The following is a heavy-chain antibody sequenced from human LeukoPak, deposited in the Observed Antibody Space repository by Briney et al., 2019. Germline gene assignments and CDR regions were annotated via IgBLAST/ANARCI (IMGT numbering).Heavy chain of an antibody. CDR2: INHSGST. D-gene: IGHD4-17*01. CDR1: GGSFSGYY. J-gene: IGHJ4*02. V-gene: IGHV4-34*01. CDR3: ARSTTVTSLDY. Sequence: SETLSLTCAVYGGSFSGYYWSWIRQPPGKGLEWIGEINHSGSTNYNPSLKSRITISVDTSKNQFSLKLSSVTAADTAVYYCARSTTVTSLDYWGQGTLVTVSS.